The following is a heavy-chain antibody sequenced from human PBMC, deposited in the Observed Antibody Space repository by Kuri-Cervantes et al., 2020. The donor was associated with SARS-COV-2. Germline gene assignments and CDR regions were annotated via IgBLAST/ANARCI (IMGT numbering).Heavy chain of an antibody. Sequence: GESLKISCAASGFTVSSNYMSWVRQAPGKGLEWVSVIYSGGSTYYADSVQGRFTISRDNSKNTLYLRMNSLRVEDTAVYYCAREDRYGGNLNWFDPWGQGTLVTVSS. D-gene: IGHD1-26*01. CDR3: AREDRYGGNLNWFDP. CDR2: IYSGGST. CDR1: GFTVSSNY. J-gene: IGHJ5*02. V-gene: IGHV3-53*01.